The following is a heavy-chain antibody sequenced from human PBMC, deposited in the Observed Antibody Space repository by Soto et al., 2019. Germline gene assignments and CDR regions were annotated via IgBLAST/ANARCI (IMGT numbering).Heavy chain of an antibody. V-gene: IGHV4-38-2*02. Sequence: TCAVSSFCVSSDAYSGSVRQPPGQGLDWVGSINHNGGLYDKPSLTGRLTISPDTPSNQFSLKLDSVTAADTAVNFFAKDRRCRSGSYSYFGSCGQRALGTVS. J-gene: IGHJ4*02. D-gene: IGHD2-2*01. CDR2: INHNGGL. CDR3: AKDRRCRSGSYSYFGS. CDR1: SFCVSSDAY.